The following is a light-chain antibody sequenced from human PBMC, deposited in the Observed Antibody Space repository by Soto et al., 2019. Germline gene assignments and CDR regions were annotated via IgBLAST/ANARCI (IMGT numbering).Light chain of an antibody. J-gene: IGLJ2*01. CDR1: VLAKKY. V-gene: IGLV3-27*01. CDR2: KDS. Sequence: SYELTQPSSVSVSPGQTARITCSGDVLAKKYARWFQQKPGQAPVLVIYKDSERPSGIPERFSGSSSGTTVTLTISGAQVEDEADYYCYSAADNRRVFGGGTKVTVL. CDR3: YSAADNRRV.